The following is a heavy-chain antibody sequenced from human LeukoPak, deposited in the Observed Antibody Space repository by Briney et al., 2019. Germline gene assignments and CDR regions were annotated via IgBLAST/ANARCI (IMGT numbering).Heavy chain of an antibody. J-gene: IGHJ4*02. V-gene: IGHV6-1*01. CDR3: ARGEVLADVVLMVYGLFDY. Sequence: SQTLSLTCAISGDIVSSNSAAWNWIRQSPSRGLEWLGRTYYRSKWSNDYAVSVKSRITINPDTSKNQFSLQLNSVTPEDTAVYYCARGEVLADVVLMVYGLFDYWGQGTLVTVSS. CDR1: GDIVSSNSAA. D-gene: IGHD2-8*01. CDR2: TYYRSKWSN.